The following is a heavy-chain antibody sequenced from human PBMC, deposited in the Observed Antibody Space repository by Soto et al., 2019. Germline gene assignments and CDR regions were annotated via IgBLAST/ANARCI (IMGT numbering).Heavy chain of an antibody. D-gene: IGHD5-12*01. CDR1: GFTFSSYG. J-gene: IGHJ4*02. Sequence: PGGSLRLSCAASGFTFSSYGMHWVRQAPGKGLEWVAVISYDGSNKYYADSVKGRFTISRDNSKNTLYLQMNSLRAEDTAVYYCAKEYCPVEHSGYDWPFDYWGQGTLVTVSS. CDR2: ISYDGSNK. CDR3: AKEYCPVEHSGYDWPFDY. V-gene: IGHV3-30*18.